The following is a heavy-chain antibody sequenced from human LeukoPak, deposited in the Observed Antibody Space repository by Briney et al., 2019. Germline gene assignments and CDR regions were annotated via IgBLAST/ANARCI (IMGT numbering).Heavy chain of an antibody. CDR3: ARRGGYCSGGSCYPRTSLGFVH. Sequence: SSETLSLTCTVSGGSISSSSYYWGWIRQPPGKGLEWIGSIYYSGSTYYNPSLKSRVTISVDTSKNQFSLKLSSVTAADTAVYYCARRGGYCSGGSCYPRTSLGFVHWGQGTLVTVSS. CDR2: IYYSGST. D-gene: IGHD2-15*01. CDR1: GGSISSSSYY. V-gene: IGHV4-39*07. J-gene: IGHJ4*02.